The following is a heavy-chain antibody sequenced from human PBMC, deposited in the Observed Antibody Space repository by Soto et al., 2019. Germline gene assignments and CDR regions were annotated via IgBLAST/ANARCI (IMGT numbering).Heavy chain of an antibody. Sequence: QVQLQQWGAGLLKPSETLSLTCAVYGGSFSGYSWTWIRQPPGKGLEWIGEINHSGDTNYNPSLKSRVPISVDPSKNQCSLKLSSVTAADTAVYYSAKDGTGYALDSWGQGTLVTVSS. CDR2: INHSGDT. D-gene: IGHD5-12*01. V-gene: IGHV4-34*01. J-gene: IGHJ4*02. CDR1: GGSFSGYS. CDR3: AKDGTGYALDS.